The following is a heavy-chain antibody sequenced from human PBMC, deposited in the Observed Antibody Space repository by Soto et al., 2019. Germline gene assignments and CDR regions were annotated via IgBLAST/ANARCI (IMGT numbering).Heavy chain of an antibody. CDR2: FYNSVNT. D-gene: IGHD3-3*01. V-gene: IGHV4-39*01. Sequence: PSETLSLTCTVSGGSISSSSYYWGWIRQPPGKGLEWIGSFYNSVNTYYNPSLKTRVTISVDTSKNQFSLKLYSVTAADTAVYYCARTGYNFWSGHDYWGQGTLVTVSS. CDR1: GGSISSSSYY. CDR3: ARTGYNFWSGHDY. J-gene: IGHJ4*02.